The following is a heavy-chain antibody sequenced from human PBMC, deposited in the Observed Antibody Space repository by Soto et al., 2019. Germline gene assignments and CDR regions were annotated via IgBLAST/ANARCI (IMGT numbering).Heavy chain of an antibody. CDR3: ARVGNRYVDL. CDR2: IKQDGSEK. J-gene: IGHJ2*01. CDR1: EFNSSGCC. V-gene: IGHV3-7*01. Sequence: EVQLVESGGGLVQPGGSLRLSCAASEFNSSGCCMTWVRQAPAKGLEWVANIKQDGSEKYYVDSVRGRFSISRDNTKNSLYLQMDRLRVEDTAMYYCARVGNRYVDLWGRGTLVTVSS. D-gene: IGHD1-26*01.